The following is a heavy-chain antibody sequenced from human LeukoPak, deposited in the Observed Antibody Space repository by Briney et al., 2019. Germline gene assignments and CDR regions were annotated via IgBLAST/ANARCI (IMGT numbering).Heavy chain of an antibody. Sequence: ASVKVSCKASGYIFTGYYMHWVRQAPGQGLEWMGWINPNSGGTNYAQKFQGRVTMTRDTSISTAYMELSRLRSDDTAVYYCARDHSSWYAVDYYYYMDVWGKGTTVTVSS. V-gene: IGHV1-2*02. D-gene: IGHD6-13*01. CDR2: INPNSGGT. CDR1: GYIFTGYY. J-gene: IGHJ6*03. CDR3: ARDHSSWYAVDYYYYMDV.